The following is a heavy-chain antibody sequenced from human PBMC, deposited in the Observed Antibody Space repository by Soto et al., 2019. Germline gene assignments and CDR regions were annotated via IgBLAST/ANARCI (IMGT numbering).Heavy chain of an antibody. J-gene: IGHJ1*01. V-gene: IGHV1-18*01. CDR3: SKYAIAAPGVFSD. Sequence: ASVMVSCKASGYSFISYGISWVRQAPGQGLEWMGWISAYNGNTNYAQKLQGRVTMTTDTSTSTAFMELRSLRSDDTAVYYCSKYAIAAPGVFSDWAKRSLVTVSS. CDR2: ISAYNGNT. CDR1: GYSFISYG. D-gene: IGHD6-13*01.